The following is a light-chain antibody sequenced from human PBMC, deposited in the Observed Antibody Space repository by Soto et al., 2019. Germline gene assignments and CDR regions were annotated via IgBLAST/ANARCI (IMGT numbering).Light chain of an antibody. Sequence: DIQMTQSPSSLSASVGDRVTITCRASQSISSHLNWYQQKPGKAPKLLIYAASSLQSGVPSRFSGSGSGTDFTLTISSLQPEDFVTFYCQQSYSTWGTFGPGTKVDIK. CDR1: QSISSH. V-gene: IGKV1-39*01. J-gene: IGKJ3*01. CDR2: AAS. CDR3: QQSYSTWGT.